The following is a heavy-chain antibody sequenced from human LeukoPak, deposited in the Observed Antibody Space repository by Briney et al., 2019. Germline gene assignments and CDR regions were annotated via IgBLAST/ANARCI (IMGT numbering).Heavy chain of an antibody. J-gene: IGHJ5*01. V-gene: IGHV4-31*03. CDR2: IYYSGST. Sequence: PSETLSLTCSVSGGSISNAGYHWSWIRQHPGEGLEWIGYIYYSGSTDYNPSLKSRVRITLDMSKNQFALKLSSVTAADTAVYYCASVPAPFYYESSGYDSWGHGTLVTVSS. CDR1: GGSISNAGYH. CDR3: ASVPAPFYYESSGYDS. D-gene: IGHD3-22*01.